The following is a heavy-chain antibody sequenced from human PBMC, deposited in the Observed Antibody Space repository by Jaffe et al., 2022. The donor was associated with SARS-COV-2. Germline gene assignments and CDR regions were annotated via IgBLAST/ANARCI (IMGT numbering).Heavy chain of an antibody. Sequence: QVQLQESGPGLVKPSETLSLTCTVSGGSISSYYWSWIRQPPGKGLEWIGYIYYSGSTNYNPSLKSRVTISVDTSKNQFSLKLSSVTAADTAVYYCARDPPPTDTARPWYFDLWGRGTLVTVSS. CDR3: ARDPPPTDTARPWYFDL. CDR2: IYYSGST. D-gene: IGHD5-18*01. J-gene: IGHJ2*01. V-gene: IGHV4-59*01. CDR1: GGSISSYY.